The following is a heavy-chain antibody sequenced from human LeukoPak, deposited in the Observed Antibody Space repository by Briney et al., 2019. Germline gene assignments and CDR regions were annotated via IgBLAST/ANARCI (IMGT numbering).Heavy chain of an antibody. Sequence: ASVNVSCKASGYTFTSYGISWVRQAPGQGLEWMGWISAYNGNTNYAQKLQGRVTMTTDTSTSTAYMELRSLRSDDTAVYYCARDFTTMVRGVITANYYYYGMDVWGQGTTVTVSS. CDR2: ISAYNGNT. J-gene: IGHJ6*02. CDR3: ARDFTTMVRGVITANYYYYGMDV. D-gene: IGHD3-10*01. CDR1: GYTFTSYG. V-gene: IGHV1-18*01.